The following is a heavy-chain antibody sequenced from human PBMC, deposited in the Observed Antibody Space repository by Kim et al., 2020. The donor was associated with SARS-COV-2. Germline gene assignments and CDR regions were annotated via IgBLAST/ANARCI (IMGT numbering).Heavy chain of an antibody. CDR2: T. D-gene: IGHD6-19*01. J-gene: IGHJ4*02. CDR3: ARVYNSGWYDY. V-gene: IGHV3-74*01. Sequence: TSYAASVKGRFTISRDNAKNTLYLQMNSLRAEDTAVYYCARVYNSGWYDYWGQGTLVTVSS.